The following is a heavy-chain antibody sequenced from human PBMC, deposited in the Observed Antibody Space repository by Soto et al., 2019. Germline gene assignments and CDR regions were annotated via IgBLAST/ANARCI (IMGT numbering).Heavy chain of an antibody. V-gene: IGHV1-69*12. CDR1: GGTFSSYA. CDR2: IIAIFGTA. D-gene: IGHD1-26*01. J-gene: IGHJ6*02. Sequence: QVQLVQSGAEVKKPGSSVKVSCKASGGTFSSYAISWVRQAPGQGLQWMGGIIAIFGTADYAKKFQGSVTIAADESTSTAYMELSSLRSEDTAVYYCASHSGSSPEGRYYYGMDVWGQGTTVTVSS. CDR3: ASHSGSSPEGRYYYGMDV.